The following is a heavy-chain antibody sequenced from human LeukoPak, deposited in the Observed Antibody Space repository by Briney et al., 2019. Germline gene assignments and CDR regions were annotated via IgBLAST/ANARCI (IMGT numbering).Heavy chain of an antibody. CDR1: GFTFSDYY. CDR3: ARVAAAGTRSLYYYYMDV. V-gene: IGHV3-11*01. J-gene: IGHJ6*03. Sequence: GGFLRLSRAASGFTFSDYYMSWIRQAPGKGLEWVSYISSSGSTISYADSVKGRFTISRDNAKNSLYLQMNSLRAEDTAVYYCARVAAAGTRSLYYYYMDVWGNGTTVTVSS. D-gene: IGHD6-13*01. CDR2: ISSSGSTI.